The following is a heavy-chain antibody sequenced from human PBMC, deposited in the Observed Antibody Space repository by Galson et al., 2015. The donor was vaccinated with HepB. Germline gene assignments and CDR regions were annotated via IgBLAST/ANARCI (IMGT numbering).Heavy chain of an antibody. CDR3: ARDGSIVVVVAATYFDY. Sequence: SLRLSCAASEFTVSSNYMSWVRPAPGKGLEWVSVIYSGGSTYYADSVKGRFTISRDNSKNTLYLQMNSLRAEDTAVYYCARDGSIVVVVAATYFDYWGQGTLVTVSS. CDR1: EFTVSSNY. J-gene: IGHJ4*02. V-gene: IGHV3-53*05. D-gene: IGHD2-15*01. CDR2: IYSGGST.